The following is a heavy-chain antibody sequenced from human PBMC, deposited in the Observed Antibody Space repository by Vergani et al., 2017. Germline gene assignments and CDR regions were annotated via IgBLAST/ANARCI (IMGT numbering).Heavy chain of an antibody. Sequence: QVQLVQSGAEVKKPGSSVKVSCKASGGTFSSYTISWVRQAPGQGLEWMGRIIPILGIANYAQKFQGRVTITADKSTSTVYMELSSLRAEDTAVYYCARQTPRYSSGWFPLDYWGQGTLVTVSS. V-gene: IGHV1-69*02. CDR3: ARQTPRYSSGWFPLDY. D-gene: IGHD6-19*01. CDR1: GGTFSSYT. CDR2: IIPILGIA. J-gene: IGHJ4*02.